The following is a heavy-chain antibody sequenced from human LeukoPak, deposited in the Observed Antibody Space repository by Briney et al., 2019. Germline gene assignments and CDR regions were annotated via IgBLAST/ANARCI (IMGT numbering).Heavy chain of an antibody. V-gene: IGHV4-59*01. Sequence: SETLSLTCTVSGASISSYYWSWIRQPPGKGLEWIGYIYYSGSTNYSPALKSRVTISEDTSKNQISLKLSSVTAADTAVYYCARVRGYYDSSGYDYWGQGTLVTVSS. CDR2: IYYSGST. J-gene: IGHJ4*02. D-gene: IGHD3-22*01. CDR1: GASISSYY. CDR3: ARVRGYYDSSGYDY.